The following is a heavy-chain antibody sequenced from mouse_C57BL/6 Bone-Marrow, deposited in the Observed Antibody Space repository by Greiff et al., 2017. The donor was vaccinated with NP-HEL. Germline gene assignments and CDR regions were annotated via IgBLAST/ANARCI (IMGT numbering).Heavy chain of an antibody. D-gene: IGHD2-4*01. V-gene: IGHV5-9-1*02. CDR3: TRNYDYDVYYFDY. J-gene: IGHJ2*01. Sequence: EVQVVESGEGLVKPGGSLKLSCAASGFTFSSYAMSWVRQTPEKRLEWVAYISSGGDYIYYADTVKGRFTISRDNARNTLYLQMSSLKSEDTAMYYCTRNYDYDVYYFDYWGQGTTLTVSS. CDR2: ISSGGDYI. CDR1: GFTFSSYA.